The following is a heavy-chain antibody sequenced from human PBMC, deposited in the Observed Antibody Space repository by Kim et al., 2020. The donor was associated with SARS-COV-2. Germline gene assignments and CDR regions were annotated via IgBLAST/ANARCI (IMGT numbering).Heavy chain of an antibody. CDR2: IYPGDSDT. CDR3: ARSPNYYGSGSYYNFDY. D-gene: IGHD3-10*01. Sequence: GESLKISCKGSGYSFTSYWIGWVRQMPGKGLEWMGIIYPGDSDTRYSPSFQGQVTISADKSISTAYLQWSSLKASDTAMYYCARSPNYYGSGSYYNFDYWGQGTLVTVSS. CDR1: GYSFTSYW. J-gene: IGHJ4*02. V-gene: IGHV5-51*01.